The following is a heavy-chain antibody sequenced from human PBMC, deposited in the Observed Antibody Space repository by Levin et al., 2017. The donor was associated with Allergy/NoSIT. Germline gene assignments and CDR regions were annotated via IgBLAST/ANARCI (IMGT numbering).Heavy chain of an antibody. CDR2: IYWDDDK. D-gene: IGHD5-12*01. Sequence: SGPTLVKPTQTLTLTCTFSGFSLSTSGVAVGWIRQPPGKALEWLALIYWDDDKRYSPALKSRLTITKDTSKNQVVLTMTNIDPVDTAAYYCAHRRRFSNGYGFFDYWGQGTLVTVSS. CDR3: AHRRRFSNGYGFFDY. J-gene: IGHJ4*02. CDR1: GFSLSTSGVA. V-gene: IGHV2-5*02.